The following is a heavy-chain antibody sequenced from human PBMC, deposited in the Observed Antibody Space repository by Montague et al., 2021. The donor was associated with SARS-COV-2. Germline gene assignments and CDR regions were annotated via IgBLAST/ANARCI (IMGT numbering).Heavy chain of an antibody. CDR3: AGGSGWMGNAFDI. CDR1: GGSISSYY. J-gene: IGHJ3*02. V-gene: IGHV4-59*01. D-gene: IGHD6-19*01. Sequence: SETLSLTCTVSGGSISSYYWSWIRQPPGKGLEWIGYINYSGSTNYNPSLKSRVTISVDTSKNQFSLKLSSVTAADTAVYYCAGGSGWMGNAFDIWGQGTMVTVSS. CDR2: INYSGST.